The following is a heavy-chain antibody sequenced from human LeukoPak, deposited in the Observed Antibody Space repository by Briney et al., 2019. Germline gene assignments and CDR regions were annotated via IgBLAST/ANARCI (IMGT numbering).Heavy chain of an antibody. CDR1: GFTFRTYA. CDR3: ARGGSGYGDYSYFYGTDV. D-gene: IGHD3-22*01. V-gene: IGHV3-48*02. CDR2: ISGNNSTI. J-gene: IGHJ6*02. Sequence: PGGSLRLSCAASGFTFRTYAMNWVRQAPGKGLEWVSYISGNNSTIYYADSVKGRFTISRDTAKNSLYLQMNSLRDEDTAVYYCARGGSGYGDYSYFYGTDVWGRGTTVTVSS.